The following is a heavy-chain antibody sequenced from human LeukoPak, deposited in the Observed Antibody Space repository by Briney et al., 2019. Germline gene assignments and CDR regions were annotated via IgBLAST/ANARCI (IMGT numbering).Heavy chain of an antibody. CDR1: GFNFNDHV. V-gene: IGHV3-23*01. J-gene: IGHJ3*01. Sequence: GGSLRLSCAASGFNFNDHVMSWVRQAPGKGLEWVSVINSRATDTYYADSVQGRFTISRDNPKNTLYLEMSSPRVEDTAVYYCVKGGRWLATINYDAFDVWGQGTMVTVSS. CDR3: VKGGRWLATINYDAFDV. D-gene: IGHD6-19*01. CDR2: INSRATDT.